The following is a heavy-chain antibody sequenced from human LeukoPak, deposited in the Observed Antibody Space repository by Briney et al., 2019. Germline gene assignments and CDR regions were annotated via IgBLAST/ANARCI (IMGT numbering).Heavy chain of an antibody. CDR1: GGTFSSYA. J-gene: IGHJ4*02. CDR2: IIPILGTA. V-gene: IGHV1-69*11. CDR3: ARSEMVGVVPAAIDY. Sequence: GSSVKVSCKASGGTFSSYAISWVRQAPGQGLEWMGRIIPILGTANYAQKFQGRVTITTDESTSTAYMELSSLRSEDTAVYYCARSEMVGVVPAAIDYWGQGTLVTVSS. D-gene: IGHD2-2*01.